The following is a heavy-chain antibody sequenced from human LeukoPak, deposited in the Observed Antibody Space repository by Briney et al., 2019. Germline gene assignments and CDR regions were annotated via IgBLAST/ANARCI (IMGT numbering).Heavy chain of an antibody. CDR3: ARAARILRAFDI. Sequence: GGSLRLSCAASGFIFSSYWMSWVRQAPGKGLEWVANIKQDGSEKYYVDSVKGRFTISRDNAKNSLYLQMNSLRAEDTAVYYCARAARILRAFDIWGQGTMVTVSS. D-gene: IGHD4-17*01. J-gene: IGHJ3*02. V-gene: IGHV3-7*01. CDR2: IKQDGSEK. CDR1: GFIFSSYW.